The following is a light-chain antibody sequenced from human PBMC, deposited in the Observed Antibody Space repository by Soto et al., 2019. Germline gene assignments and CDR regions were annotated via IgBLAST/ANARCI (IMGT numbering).Light chain of an antibody. Sequence: QSVLTQPPSVSGAPGHRVTISCTGSSSNIGAGYDVHWYQQLPGTAPKLLIYGNSNRPSGVPDRFSGSKSGTSASLAITGLQAEDEADYYCQSYDSSLSGHNYVFGTGTKVTVL. CDR1: SSNIGAGYD. J-gene: IGLJ1*01. CDR3: QSYDSSLSGHNYV. V-gene: IGLV1-40*01. CDR2: GNS.